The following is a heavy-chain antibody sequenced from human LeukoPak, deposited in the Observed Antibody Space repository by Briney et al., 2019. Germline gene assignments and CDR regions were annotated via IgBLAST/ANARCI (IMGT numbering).Heavy chain of an antibody. J-gene: IGHJ1*01. CDR3: ARLGPWSSGWQWGFQP. D-gene: IGHD6-19*01. Sequence: ASVKVSCKASGYTFTSYYMHWVRQAPGQGLEWMGIINPSGGSTSYAQKFQGRVTMTRDTSTSTVYMELSSLRSEDTAVYYCARLGPWSSGWQWGFQPWGQGTLVTVSS. CDR1: GYTFTSYY. CDR2: INPSGGST. V-gene: IGHV1-46*01.